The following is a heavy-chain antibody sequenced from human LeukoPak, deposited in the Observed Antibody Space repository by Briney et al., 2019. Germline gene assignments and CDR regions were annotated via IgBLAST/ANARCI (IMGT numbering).Heavy chain of an antibody. V-gene: IGHV4-59*13. CDR2: VYYSGST. CDR1: GGSIDSYY. D-gene: IGHD2-21*02. J-gene: IGHJ6*02. Sequence: SETLSLTCTVSGGSIDSYYWSWTRQPPRKGLEWIGGVYYSGSTTYNPSLKSRVTISLDTSNNEVSLKLRSVTAADTAVFACARLFRVTLAWVYSYPSMDVWGQRTPGTVSS. CDR3: ARLFRVTLAWVYSYPSMDV.